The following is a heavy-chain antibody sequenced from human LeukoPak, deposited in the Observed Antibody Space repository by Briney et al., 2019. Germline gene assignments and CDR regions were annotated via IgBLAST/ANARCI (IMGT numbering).Heavy chain of an antibody. CDR2: VNPNCWDT. Sequence: SVKVSCKSSGYSFARYHMHWVRQAPGQGVEWMGWVNPNCWDTNYAQKFQGRVTMTRDTPVSTPYMELSGLRSDDTAVYYCARGADFWSGYNDYWGQGTLVSVSS. CDR1: GYSFARYH. D-gene: IGHD3-3*01. J-gene: IGHJ4*02. CDR3: ARGADFWSGYNDY. V-gene: IGHV1-2*02.